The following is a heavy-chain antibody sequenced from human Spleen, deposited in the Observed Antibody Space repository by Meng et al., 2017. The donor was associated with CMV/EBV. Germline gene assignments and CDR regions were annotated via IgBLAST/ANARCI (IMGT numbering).Heavy chain of an antibody. J-gene: IGHJ6*02. V-gene: IGHV3-74*01. D-gene: IGHD1-1*01. CDR3: ARELRDNFFYYGMDV. CDR1: GFTFSSYR. Sequence: GGSLRLSCAASGFTFSSYRINWVRQAPGKGLVWVSRINSDGSDRTYADSVKGQFTISRDNAKNTLYLQMSSLRAEDTAVYYCARELRDNFFYYGMDVWGQGTTVTVSS. CDR2: INSDGSDR.